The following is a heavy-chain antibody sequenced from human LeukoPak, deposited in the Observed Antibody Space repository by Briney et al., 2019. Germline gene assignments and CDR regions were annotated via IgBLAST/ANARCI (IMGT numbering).Heavy chain of an antibody. CDR1: GGSISSYY. V-gene: IGHV4-59*01. CDR3: ARGYCSSTSCHGRWYAFDI. CDR2: IYYSGST. J-gene: IGHJ3*02. Sequence: SETLSLTCTVSGGSISSYYWSWIRQPPGKGLEWIGYIYYSGSTNYNPSLKSRVTISVDTSKNQFSLKLSSVTAADTAVYYCARGYCSSTSCHGRWYAFDIWGQGTMVTVSS. D-gene: IGHD2-2*01.